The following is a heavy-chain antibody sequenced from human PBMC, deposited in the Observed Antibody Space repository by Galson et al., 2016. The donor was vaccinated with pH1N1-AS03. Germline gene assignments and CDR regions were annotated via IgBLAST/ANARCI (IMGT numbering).Heavy chain of an antibody. CDR1: GYTFTTYA. V-gene: IGHV1-3*01. J-gene: IGHJ4*02. Sequence: SCKASGYTFTTYAIHWVRQAPGQSLEWMGRINVGNGNTKYSQNFQGRVTITRDTSASTAYMELSSRRSEDTAVYYCARERQQLLPIDYWGQGTLVTVSS. CDR3: ARERQQLLPIDY. D-gene: IGHD4-11*01. CDR2: INVGNGNT.